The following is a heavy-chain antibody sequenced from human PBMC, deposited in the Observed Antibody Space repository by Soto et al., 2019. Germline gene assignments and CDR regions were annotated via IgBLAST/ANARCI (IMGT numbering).Heavy chain of an antibody. CDR1: GGSVRSGSYY. J-gene: IGHJ4*02. V-gene: IGHV4-61*01. CDR3: ARDSSGRHDY. CDR2: IYQSGTT. Sequence: LSLTCSVSGGSVRSGSYYWTWIRQPPGKGLEWIGYIYQSGTTNYNASLKSRVTISIDTSKNQFFLKLNSVTAADTAVYYCARDSSGRHDYWGQGTLVTVSS. D-gene: IGHD3-22*01.